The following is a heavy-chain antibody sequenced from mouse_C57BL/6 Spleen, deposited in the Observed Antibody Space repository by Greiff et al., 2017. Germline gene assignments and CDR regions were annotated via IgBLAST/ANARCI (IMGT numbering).Heavy chain of an antibody. CDR2: IDPSDSYT. J-gene: IGHJ4*01. V-gene: IGHV1-59*01. Sequence: QVQLQQPGAELVRPGTSVKLSCKASGYTFTSYWMHWVKQRPGQGLEWIGVIDPSDSYTNYNQKFKGKATLTVDTSSSTAYLQLSSLTSEDSAVYDCARYLTGTYYAMDYWGQGTSVTVSS. D-gene: IGHD4-1*01. CDR1: GYTFTSYW. CDR3: ARYLTGTYYAMDY.